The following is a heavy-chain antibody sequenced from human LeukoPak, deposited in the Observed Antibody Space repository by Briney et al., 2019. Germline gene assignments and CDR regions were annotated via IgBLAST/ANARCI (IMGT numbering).Heavy chain of an antibody. Sequence: GSSVKVSCKASGGTFSSYAISWVRPAPGQGLEWMGRIIPILGIANYAQKFQGRATITADKSTSTAYMELSSLRSEDTAVYYCARAEYSGSRRDAFDYWGQGTLVTVSS. J-gene: IGHJ4*02. CDR3: ARAEYSGSRRDAFDY. CDR2: IIPILGIA. CDR1: GGTFSSYA. D-gene: IGHD1-26*01. V-gene: IGHV1-69*04.